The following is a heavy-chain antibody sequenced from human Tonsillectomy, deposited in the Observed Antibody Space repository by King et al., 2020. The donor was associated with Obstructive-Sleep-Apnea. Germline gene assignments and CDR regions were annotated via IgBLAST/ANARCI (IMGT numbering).Heavy chain of an antibody. CDR1: GFTFSSYG. V-gene: IGHV3-30*18. J-gene: IGHJ4*02. CDR3: AKCYNSGSYYNGPRG. CDR2: ISYDGNNK. Sequence: VQLVESGGGVVQPGGSLRLSCAASGFTFSSYGMHGVRQAPGKGLEWVAVISYDGNNKYYADSVKGRFTISRDNSKNTLYLQMNSLRAEDKAMYYCAKCYNSGSYYNGPRGWGQGTLVTVSS. D-gene: IGHD3-10*01.